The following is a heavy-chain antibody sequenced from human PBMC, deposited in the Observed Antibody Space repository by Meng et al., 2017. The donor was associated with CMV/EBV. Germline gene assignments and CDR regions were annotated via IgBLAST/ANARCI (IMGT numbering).Heavy chain of an antibody. CDR2: IKQDGSEK. Sequence: GESLKISCAASGFTFSSYWMSWVRQAPGKGLEWVANIKQDGSEKYYVDSVKGRFTISRDNAKNSLYLQMNSLRAEDTAVYYCARALRFLESYDAFDIWGQGNPGHRLL. CDR1: GFTFSSYW. J-gene: IGHJ3*02. CDR3: ARALRFLESYDAFDI. V-gene: IGHV3-7*01. D-gene: IGHD3-3*01.